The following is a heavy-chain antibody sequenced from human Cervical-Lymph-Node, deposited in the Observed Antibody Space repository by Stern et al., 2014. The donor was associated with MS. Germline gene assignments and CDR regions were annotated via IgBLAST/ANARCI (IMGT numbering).Heavy chain of an antibody. CDR2: ILPMFGTA. CDR1: GGTLSDYG. D-gene: IGHD4-17*01. Sequence: VQLVESGAEVKKPGSSVKVSCKASGGTLSDYGISWVRQAPGQGLEWMGGILPMFGTANYAQKFQGRVTLTADDSTNTAYMDLSSLTSDDTAVYYCARDGDSSMLGLDVWGQGTTVTVSS. J-gene: IGHJ6*02. CDR3: ARDGDSSMLGLDV. V-gene: IGHV1-69*01.